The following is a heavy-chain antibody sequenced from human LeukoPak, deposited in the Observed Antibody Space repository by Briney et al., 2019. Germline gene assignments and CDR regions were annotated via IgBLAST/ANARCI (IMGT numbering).Heavy chain of an antibody. Sequence: SETLSLTCVVYGGSFSGYYWSWIRQPPGKGLEWIGEINHSGSTNYNPSLKSRVTISVDTSKNQFSLKLSSVTAADTAVYYCARVLPKTYCSGGSCYGDYFDYWGQGTLVTVSS. CDR2: INHSGST. CDR3: ARVLPKTYCSGGSCYGDYFDY. D-gene: IGHD2-15*01. V-gene: IGHV4-34*01. CDR1: GGSFSGYY. J-gene: IGHJ4*02.